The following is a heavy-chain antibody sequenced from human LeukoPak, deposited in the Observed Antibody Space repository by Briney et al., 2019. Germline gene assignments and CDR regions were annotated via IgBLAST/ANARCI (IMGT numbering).Heavy chain of an antibody. CDR1: GFSFGNYG. V-gene: IGHV3-33*06. CDR2: ISYDGKNI. CDR3: AKTYSRESGYDFFFHY. D-gene: IGHD5-12*01. J-gene: IGHJ4*02. Sequence: GGPLRLSCAASGFSFGNYGFHWVRQAPGKGLDWVSAISYDGKNIHYADSVKGRFTISRDNSRNTVYLQMNSLRVEDTAVYYCAKTYSRESGYDFFFHYWGQGTRVTVSS.